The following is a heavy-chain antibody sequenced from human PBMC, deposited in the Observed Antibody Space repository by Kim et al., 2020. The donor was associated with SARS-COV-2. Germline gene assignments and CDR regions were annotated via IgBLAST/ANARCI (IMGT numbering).Heavy chain of an antibody. D-gene: IGHD2-15*01. J-gene: IGHJ4*02. Sequence: GGSLRLSCAASGFTFSDSDIHWVRQASGKGPEWVGRIRNKANTYATAFAASVKGRFTISRDDSKNTADLQMNSLKAEDTAVFYCIARYGGGSSSFWGQGT. CDR2: IRNKANTYAT. CDR3: IARYGGGSSSF. CDR1: GFTFSDSD. V-gene: IGHV3-73*01.